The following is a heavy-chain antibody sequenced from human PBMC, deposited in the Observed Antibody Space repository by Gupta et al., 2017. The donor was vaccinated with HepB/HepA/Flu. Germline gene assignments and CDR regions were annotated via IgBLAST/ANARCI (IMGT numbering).Heavy chain of an antibody. CDR1: GFTVSGRY. Sequence: EVQLVESGGALVQRGGSLRLPCVAAGFTVSGRYMTWVRQAPGKGLEWVSIIYSGSSTTYYADSVKGRFTISRDSSKNTLFLQMNSLTAEDTAIYYCGRVVSNDYVTDWGQGTLVTVSS. J-gene: IGHJ4*02. CDR2: IYSGSSTT. V-gene: IGHV3-66*01. D-gene: IGHD3-16*01. CDR3: GRVVSNDYVTD.